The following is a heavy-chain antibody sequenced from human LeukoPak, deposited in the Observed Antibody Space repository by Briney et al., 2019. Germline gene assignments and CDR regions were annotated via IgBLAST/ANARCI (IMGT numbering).Heavy chain of an antibody. CDR1: GGSFSGYY. J-gene: IGHJ4*02. Sequence: SETLPLTCAVYGGSFSGYYWSWIRQPPGKGLEWIGEINHSGSTNYNPSLKSRVTISVDTSKNQFSLKLSSVTAADTAVYYCARVNYRITMFRGPTCPFDYWGQGTLVTVSS. V-gene: IGHV4-34*01. CDR2: INHSGST. D-gene: IGHD3-10*01. CDR3: ARVNYRITMFRGPTCPFDY.